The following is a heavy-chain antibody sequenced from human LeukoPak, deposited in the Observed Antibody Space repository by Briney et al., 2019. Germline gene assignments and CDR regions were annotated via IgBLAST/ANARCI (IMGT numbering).Heavy chain of an antibody. D-gene: IGHD3-10*01. CDR2: ISGSGGST. CDR1: GFTFSSYS. J-gene: IGHJ3*01. V-gene: IGHV3-23*01. Sequence: GGSLRLSCAASGFTFSSYSMSWVRQAPGKGLEWVSAISGSGGSTYYADSVKGRFTISRDNSKNTLYLQTNSLRAEDTAVYYGAKDYLYYAWGSSDDAFDFWGQGTMVTVSS. CDR3: AKDYLYYAWGSSDDAFDF.